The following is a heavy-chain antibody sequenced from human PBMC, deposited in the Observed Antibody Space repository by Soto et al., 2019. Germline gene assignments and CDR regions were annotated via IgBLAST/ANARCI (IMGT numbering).Heavy chain of an antibody. D-gene: IGHD2-15*01. J-gene: IGHJ6*02. CDR2: ISSSSSYT. V-gene: IGHV3-11*06. Sequence: GGSLRLSCAASGFTFSDYYMSWIRQAPGKGLEWVSYISSSSSYTNYADSVKGRFTISRDNAKNSLYLQMNSLRAEDTAVYYCARGVGRIDYYYYYGMDVWGQGTTVTVSS. CDR1: GFTFSDYY. CDR3: ARGVGRIDYYYYYGMDV.